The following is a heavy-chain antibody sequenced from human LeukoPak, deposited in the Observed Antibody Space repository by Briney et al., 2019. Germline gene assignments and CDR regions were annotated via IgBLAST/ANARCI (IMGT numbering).Heavy chain of an antibody. CDR3: VKDGYDYVWGSFSHFDY. V-gene: IGHV3-64D*09. D-gene: IGHD3-16*01. CDR1: GFTFNTYA. J-gene: IGHJ4*02. Sequence: PGGSLRLSCSASGFTFNTYAMHWVRQAPGKGLEYVSGISGNGGSTYYADSVKGRFTISRDNPKNTLYLQMSSLRPEDTAVYYCVKDGYDYVWGSFSHFDYWGQGTLVTVSS. CDR2: ISGNGGST.